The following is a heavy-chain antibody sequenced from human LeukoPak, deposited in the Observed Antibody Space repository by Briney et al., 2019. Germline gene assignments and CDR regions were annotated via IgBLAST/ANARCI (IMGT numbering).Heavy chain of an antibody. V-gene: IGHV7-4-1*02. CDR1: GYTFTSYA. Sequence: ASVKVSCKASGYTFTSYAMNWVRQAPGQGLEWMGWINTNTGNPTYAQGFTGRFVFSLDTSVSTAYLQISSLKAEDTAVYYCARGIEYSSSWYGYCYYYMDVWGKGTTVTVSS. CDR3: ARGIEYSSSWYGYCYYYMDV. CDR2: INTNTGNP. D-gene: IGHD6-6*01. J-gene: IGHJ6*03.